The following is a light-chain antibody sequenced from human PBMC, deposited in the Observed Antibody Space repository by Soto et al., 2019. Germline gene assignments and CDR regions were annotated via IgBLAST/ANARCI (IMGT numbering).Light chain of an antibody. CDR2: DAS. J-gene: IGKJ4*01. CDR1: QSIDNY. CDR3: QQRSDWLALT. V-gene: IGKV3-11*01. Sequence: EIVLTQSPATLSLCPGERATLSCRASQSIDNYLAWYQQKPGQAPRLLIYDASNRATGIPARFSGSGSGTDFTLTISSLEPEDFAAYFCQQRSDWLALTFGGGTKVEI.